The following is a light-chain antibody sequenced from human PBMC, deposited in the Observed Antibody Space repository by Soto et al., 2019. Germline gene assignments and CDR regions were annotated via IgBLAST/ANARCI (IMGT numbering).Light chain of an antibody. J-gene: IGKJ1*01. CDR1: QSISNY. V-gene: IGKV1-39*01. CDR2: TAS. CDR3: QQCYSTPWT. Sequence: DIQMTQSPSSLSASVGDRVTITCRASQSISNYLSWYQQIPGKAPKLLIYTASTLRSGVSSRFSGSGSGTDFTLNISSLQPEDFATYYCQQCYSTPWTFGQGTKVEIK.